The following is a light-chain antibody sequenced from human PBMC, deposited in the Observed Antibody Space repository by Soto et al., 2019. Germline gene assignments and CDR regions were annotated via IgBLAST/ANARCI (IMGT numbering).Light chain of an antibody. J-gene: IGKJ5*01. CDR2: DSS. Sequence: IQLTQSPSSLSASVGDRVTITCRASQSISSYLNWYQQKPGEAPKLLVYDSSTLQTGVPSRFSGSGFGAEFTLTISSLQPDDFATYYCQQYHRSSITFGQGTRLEIK. CDR3: QQYHRSSIT. CDR1: QSISSY. V-gene: IGKV1-39*01.